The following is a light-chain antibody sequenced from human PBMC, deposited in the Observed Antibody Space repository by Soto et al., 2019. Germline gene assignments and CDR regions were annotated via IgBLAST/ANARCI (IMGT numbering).Light chain of an antibody. CDR1: QSVSSTY. Sequence: EIVLTQSPGTLSLSPGERATLSCRASQSVSSTYLAWYQHKPGQAPRLLIYGPSSRAAGIPDRFSGSGSGTDFTLTISRLEAEDFAVYYCHQYGSSPRTFGQGTRLEIK. V-gene: IGKV3-20*01. CDR2: GPS. CDR3: HQYGSSPRT. J-gene: IGKJ5*01.